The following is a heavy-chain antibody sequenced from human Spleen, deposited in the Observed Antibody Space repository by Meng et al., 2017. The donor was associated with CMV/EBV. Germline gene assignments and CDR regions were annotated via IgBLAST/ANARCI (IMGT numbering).Heavy chain of an antibody. CDR2: IYPLDSDA. Sequence: SCRGSCYSCTTYYSGCVRPLPATGLELMGIIYPLDSDARYTPSFRGPVTISVDRSLSTAYLQWSSLKASDTAMYYCARLDSINWFDPWGQGTLVTVSS. V-gene: IGHV5-51*01. J-gene: IGHJ5*02. CDR1: CYSCTTYY. D-gene: IGHD2-21*01. CDR3: ARLDSINWFDP.